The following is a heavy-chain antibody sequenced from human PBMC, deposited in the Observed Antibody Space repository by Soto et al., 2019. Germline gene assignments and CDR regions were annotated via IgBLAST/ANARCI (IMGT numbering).Heavy chain of an antibody. V-gene: IGHV3-23*01. Sequence: EVQLLESGGGLVQPGGSLRLSCAASGFTFSNYAMSWVRQAPGKGLEWVSTLSATSGSTYYADSVKGRFTMSRDNSKNTLYMQMNSLRAEDTAVYYCTRDNDFYTTFNYNAMDVWGQGTTVTVSS. J-gene: IGHJ6*02. D-gene: IGHD2-21*02. CDR3: TRDNDFYTTFNYNAMDV. CDR2: LSATSGST. CDR1: GFTFSNYA.